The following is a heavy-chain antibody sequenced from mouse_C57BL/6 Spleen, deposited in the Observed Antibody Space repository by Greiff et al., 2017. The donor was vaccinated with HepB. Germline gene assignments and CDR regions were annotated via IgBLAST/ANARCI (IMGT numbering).Heavy chain of an antibody. CDR2: IYPRDGST. CDR3: ARRGGSSCFAY. J-gene: IGHJ3*01. V-gene: IGHV1-85*01. Sequence: VQLQQSGPELVKPGASVKLSCKASGYTFTSYDINWVKQRPGQGLEWIGWIYPRDGSTKYNEKFKGKATLTVDTSSSTAYMELHSLTSEDSAVYFCARRGGSSCFAYWGQGTLVTVSA. D-gene: IGHD1-1*01. CDR1: GYTFTSYD.